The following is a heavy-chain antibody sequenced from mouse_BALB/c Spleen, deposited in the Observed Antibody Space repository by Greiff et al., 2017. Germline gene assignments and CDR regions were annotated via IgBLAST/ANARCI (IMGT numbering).Heavy chain of an antibody. CDR2: ISDGGSYT. CDR1: GFTFSDYY. CDR3: AMYGNYPFDY. J-gene: IGHJ2*01. V-gene: IGHV5-4*02. D-gene: IGHD2-10*02. Sequence: EVQVVESGGGLVKPGGSLKLSCAASGFTFSDYYMYWVRQTPEKRLEWVATISDGGSYTYYPDSVKGRFTISRDNAKNNLYLQMSSLKSEDTAMYYCAMYGNYPFDYWGQGTTLTVSS.